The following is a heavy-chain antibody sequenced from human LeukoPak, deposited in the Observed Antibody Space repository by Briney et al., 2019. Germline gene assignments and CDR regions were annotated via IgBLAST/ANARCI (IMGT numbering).Heavy chain of an antibody. D-gene: IGHD5-18*01. J-gene: IGHJ3*02. CDR1: GGSISSYY. CDR3: ARGGYSYGYEMDI. CDR2: IYYSGST. V-gene: IGHV4-59*01. Sequence: SETLSLTCTVSGGSISSYYWSWIRQPPGKGLEWIGYIYYSGSTNYNPSLKSRVTISVDTSKNQFTLKLSSVTAADTAVYYCARGGYSYGYEMDIWGQGTIVTVSS.